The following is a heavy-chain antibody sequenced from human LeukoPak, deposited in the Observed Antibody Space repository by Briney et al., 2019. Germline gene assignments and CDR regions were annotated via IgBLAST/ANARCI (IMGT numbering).Heavy chain of an antibody. CDR3: ARDQVYGSGSYYFY. CDR2: IYYSGST. Sequence: SETLSLTCTVSGGSISSSNYYWGWIRQPPGKGLEWIGSIYYSGSTYYNPSLKSRVTISVDTSKNQFSLKLSSVTAADTAVYYCARDQVYGSGSYYFYWGQGTLVTVSS. V-gene: IGHV4-39*07. J-gene: IGHJ4*02. D-gene: IGHD3-10*01. CDR1: GGSISSSNYY.